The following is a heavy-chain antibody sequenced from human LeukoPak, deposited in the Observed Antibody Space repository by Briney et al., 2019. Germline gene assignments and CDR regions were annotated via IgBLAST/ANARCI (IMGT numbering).Heavy chain of an antibody. CDR2: ISSSGSTI. CDR3: ATDREYSQEP. Sequence: TGGSLRLSCAASGFTFSDYYMNWIRQAPGKGLEWVSYISSSGSTIYYADSVKGRFTISRDNAKNSLYLQMNRLRDDDTAVYYCATDREYSQEPWGQGTLVTVSS. CDR1: GFTFSDYY. V-gene: IGHV3-11*01. J-gene: IGHJ5*02. D-gene: IGHD4-11*01.